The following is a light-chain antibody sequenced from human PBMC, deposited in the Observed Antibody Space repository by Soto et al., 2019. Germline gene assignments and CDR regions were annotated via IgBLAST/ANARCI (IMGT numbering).Light chain of an antibody. CDR1: QSVSSY. CDR3: QQRSNWPRT. CDR2: DAS. V-gene: IGKV3-11*01. J-gene: IGKJ1*01. Sequence: EIVLTHSPATLSLSPGERATLSFRSSQSVSSYLAWYRQKPGQAPRLLIYDASNRATGIPARFSGSGSGTDFTLTISSLEPEDFAVYYCQQRSNWPRTFGQGTKVDIK.